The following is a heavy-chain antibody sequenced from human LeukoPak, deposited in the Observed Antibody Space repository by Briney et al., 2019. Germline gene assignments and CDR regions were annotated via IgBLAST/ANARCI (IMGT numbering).Heavy chain of an antibody. CDR1: GFTFSSYS. J-gene: IGHJ4*02. CDR3: TTDLSSSPFDY. Sequence: PGGSLRLSCAASGFTFSSYSMNWVRQAPGKGLEWVGRIKSKTDGGTTDYAAPVKGRFTISRDDSKNTLYLQMNSLKTEDTAVYYCTTDLSSSPFDYWGQGTLVTVSS. CDR2: IKSKTDGGTT. V-gene: IGHV3-15*01. D-gene: IGHD6-6*01.